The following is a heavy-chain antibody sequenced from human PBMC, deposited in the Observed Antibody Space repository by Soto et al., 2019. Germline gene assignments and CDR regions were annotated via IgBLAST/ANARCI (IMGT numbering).Heavy chain of an antibody. CDR3: ARGNYGDYYYYYYGMDV. CDR1: GYTFTSYG. Sequence: ASVKVSCNASGYTFTSYGISWVRQAPGQGLEWMGWISAYNGNTNYAQKLQGRVTMTTDTSTSTAYMELRSLRSHDTAVYYCARGNYGDYYYYYYGMDVWGQGTTVTVSS. J-gene: IGHJ6*02. D-gene: IGHD4-17*01. CDR2: ISAYNGNT. V-gene: IGHV1-18*04.